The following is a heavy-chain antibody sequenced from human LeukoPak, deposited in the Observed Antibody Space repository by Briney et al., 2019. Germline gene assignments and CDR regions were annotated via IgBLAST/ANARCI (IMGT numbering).Heavy chain of an antibody. CDR3: TSESRWGDY. CDR1: GFTFSNAW. D-gene: IGHD3-16*01. J-gene: IGHJ4*02. Sequence: GGSLRLSCAASGFTFSNAWMSWVRRAPVKGLEWVGRIKSKTDGGATDYAAPVKGRFTISRDDSKNTLYLQMNSLKTEDTAVYYCTSESRWGDYWGQGTLVTVSS. V-gene: IGHV3-15*01. CDR2: IKSKTDGGAT.